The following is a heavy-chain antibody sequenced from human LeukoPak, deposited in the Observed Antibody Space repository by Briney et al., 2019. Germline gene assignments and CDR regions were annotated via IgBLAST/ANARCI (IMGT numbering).Heavy chain of an antibody. Sequence: SETLSLTCTVSGGAISIYYWSWIRQPTGKGLEWIGRIYTCGSTNFNPSLESRVTMLVEPSKKHFSLKLRSVTTADTAVKYCARGGWRDYFDYWGQETLVTVPS. CDR2: IYTCGST. CDR1: GGAISIYY. CDR3: ARGGWRDYFDY. J-gene: IGHJ4*02. V-gene: IGHV4-4*07. D-gene: IGHD1-26*01.